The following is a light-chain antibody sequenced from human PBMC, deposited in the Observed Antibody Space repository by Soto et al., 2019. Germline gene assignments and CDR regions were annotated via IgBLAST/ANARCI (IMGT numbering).Light chain of an antibody. CDR1: RSNIGKNY. Sequence: QSVLTQPPSASGTPGQRVSISCSGSRSNIGKNYVYWLQQLPGTAPKLLIYRDNQRPSGVPDRFSGSRSGTSASLAVSGLRSEDEADYFCATWDDRLNGYVFGTGTKVTVL. J-gene: IGLJ1*01. CDR2: RDN. CDR3: ATWDDRLNGYV. V-gene: IGLV1-47*01.